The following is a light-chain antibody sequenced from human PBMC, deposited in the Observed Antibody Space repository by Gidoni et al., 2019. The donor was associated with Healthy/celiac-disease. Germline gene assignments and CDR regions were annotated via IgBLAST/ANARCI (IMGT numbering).Light chain of an antibody. J-gene: IGKJ1*01. CDR1: QSVGSN. CDR3: QHYKSWPPWT. CDR2: GAS. V-gene: IGKV3-15*01. Sequence: EIVMTQSPATLSVTQGERATHSCRASQSVGSNLAWYQHKPGQAPRLLIYGASTRATGIPARFSGSGSGTEFTLTISGLQSEDVAVYYCQHYKSWPPWTFGQGTKVDIK.